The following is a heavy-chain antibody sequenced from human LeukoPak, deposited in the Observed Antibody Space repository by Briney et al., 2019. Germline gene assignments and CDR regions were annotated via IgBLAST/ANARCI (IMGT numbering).Heavy chain of an antibody. V-gene: IGHV4-34*01. D-gene: IGHD3-3*01. CDR2: INHSGST. J-gene: IGHJ4*02. Sequence: PSETLSLTCAVYGGSFSGYYWSWIRQPPGKGLEWIGEINHSGSTNYNPSLKSRVTISVDASKNQFSLKLSSVTAADTAVYYCARGWYYDFWSGYYPLFDYWGQGTLVTVSS. CDR1: GGSFSGYY. CDR3: ARGWYYDFWSGYYPLFDY.